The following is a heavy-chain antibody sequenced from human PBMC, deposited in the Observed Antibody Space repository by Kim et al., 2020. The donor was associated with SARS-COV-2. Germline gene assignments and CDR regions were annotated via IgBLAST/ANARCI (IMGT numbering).Heavy chain of an antibody. D-gene: IGHD2-15*01. CDR1: GFTFSSYN. CDR2: INSRSKNI. V-gene: IGHV3-21*01. Sequence: GGSLRLSCAASGFTFSSYNMNWVRQAPGKGLEWVSSINSRSKNIFYADSVKGRFTISRDNAKNSLYLQMNSLRAEDTAVYYCAREGGKQDFDYWGQGTLVTVSS. CDR3: AREGGKQDFDY. J-gene: IGHJ4*02.